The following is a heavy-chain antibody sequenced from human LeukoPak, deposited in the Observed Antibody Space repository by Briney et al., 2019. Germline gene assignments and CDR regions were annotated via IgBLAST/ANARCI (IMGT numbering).Heavy chain of an antibody. D-gene: IGHD4-17*01. V-gene: IGHV3-30*03. CDR3: ARDRFDYALDY. CDR1: GFTFSSYG. J-gene: IGHJ4*02. Sequence: GGSLRLSCAASGFTFSSYGMHWVRQAPGKGLEWVAVISYDGSNKYYADSVKGRFTISRDNAKNSVFLQMNSLRADDTAVYYCARDRFDYALDYWGQGALVTVSS. CDR2: ISYDGSNK.